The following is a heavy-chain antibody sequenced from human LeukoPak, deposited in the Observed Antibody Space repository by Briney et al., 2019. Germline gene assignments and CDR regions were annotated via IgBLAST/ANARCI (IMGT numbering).Heavy chain of an antibody. V-gene: IGHV3-7*01. CDR1: GFTLSSYE. CDR2: IKQDGSEK. D-gene: IGHD1-1*01. Sequence: GGSLRLSCPASGFTLSSYEMNWVRPAAGKGLEWVANIKQDGSEKYYVDSVKGRLTISRDNAKHSLYVQMNSLRAEDTAVYHCARVRGILGAFDIWGQGKMVTVSS. CDR3: ARVRGILGAFDI. J-gene: IGHJ3*02.